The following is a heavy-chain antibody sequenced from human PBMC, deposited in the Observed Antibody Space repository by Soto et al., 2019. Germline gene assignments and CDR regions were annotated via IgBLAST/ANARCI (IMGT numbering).Heavy chain of an antibody. CDR2: INPSGGST. V-gene: IGHV1-46*01. CDR3: ARSDDILTGNNWFDP. D-gene: IGHD3-9*01. CDR1: GYTFTSYY. Sequence: ASVKVSCKASGYTFTSYYMHWVRQAPGQGLEWMGIINPSGGSTSYAQKFQGRVTMTRNTSISTAYMELSSLRSEDTAVYYCARSDDILTGNNWFDPWGQGTLVTVSS. J-gene: IGHJ5*02.